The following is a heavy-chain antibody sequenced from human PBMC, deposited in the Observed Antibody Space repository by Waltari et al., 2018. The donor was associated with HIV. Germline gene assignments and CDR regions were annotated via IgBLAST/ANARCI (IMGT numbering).Heavy chain of an antibody. D-gene: IGHD2-2*01. V-gene: IGHV3-7*01. CDR2: IKQDESEK. Sequence: EVQLVESGGGLVQPGGSLRLSCAASGFTFSRHWLTWVRQAPGKGLEWVGNIKQDESEKYYVDSVRGRFTISRDNAKNSLYLQMNTRRAEDTAVYYCARGPRLVPWYFDLWGRGTLVTVSS. CDR3: ARGPRLVPWYFDL. J-gene: IGHJ2*01. CDR1: GFTFSRHW.